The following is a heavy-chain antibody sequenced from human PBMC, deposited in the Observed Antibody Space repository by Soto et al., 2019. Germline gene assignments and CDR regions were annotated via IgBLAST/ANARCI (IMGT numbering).Heavy chain of an antibody. CDR3: ARHDSRSGYSPDY. J-gene: IGHJ4*02. CDR2: IYYSGGT. CDR1: GGSISSSYYY. V-gene: IGHV4-39*01. D-gene: IGHD3-3*01. Sequence: QLQLQESGPGLVRPSETLSLTCTVSGGSISSSYYYWGWIRQPPGKGLEWFGYIYYSGGTYYNPSLKSRVTISVDTSKNQFSLRLSSVTAADTAVYSCARHDSRSGYSPDYWGQGTLVTVSS.